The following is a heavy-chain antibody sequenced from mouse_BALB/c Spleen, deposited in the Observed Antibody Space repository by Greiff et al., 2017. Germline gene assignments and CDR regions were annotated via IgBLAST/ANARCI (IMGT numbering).Heavy chain of an antibody. J-gene: IGHJ2*01. Sequence: VQLKESGPGLVKPSQSLSLTCTVTGYSITSDYAWNWIRQFPGNKLEWMGYISYSGSTSYNPSLKSRISITRDTSKNQFFLQLNSVTTEDTATYYCARMGMITFDYWGQGTTLTVSS. V-gene: IGHV3-2*02. D-gene: IGHD2-4*01. CDR2: ISYSGST. CDR3: ARMGMITFDY. CDR1: GYSITSDYA.